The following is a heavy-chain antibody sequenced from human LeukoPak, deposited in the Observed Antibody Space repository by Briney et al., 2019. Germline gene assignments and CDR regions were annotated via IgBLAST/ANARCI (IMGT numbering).Heavy chain of an antibody. CDR3: VPTTLALFDY. CDR1: GFTFSSYA. J-gene: IGHJ4*02. V-gene: IGHV3-48*03. CDR2: ISSSGSTI. Sequence: GGSLRLSCAASGFTFSSYAMSWVRQAPGKGLEWVSYISSSGSTIYYADSVKGRFTISRDNAKNSLYLQMNSLRAEDTAVYYCVPTTLALFDYWGQGTLVTVSS. D-gene: IGHD2/OR15-2a*01.